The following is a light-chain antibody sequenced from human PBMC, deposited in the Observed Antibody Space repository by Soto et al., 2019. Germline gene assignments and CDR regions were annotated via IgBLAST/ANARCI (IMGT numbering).Light chain of an antibody. Sequence: EIVLTQSPATLSLSPGERATLSCMASQSVSSYLAWYQQKPDQAPRLLIYDASNRATGIPARFSGSGSGTDFTLTISSLEPEDFAVYYCQQRSNWPPVTFGQGTRLEIK. CDR1: QSVSSY. CDR3: QQRSNWPPVT. V-gene: IGKV3-11*01. J-gene: IGKJ5*01. CDR2: DAS.